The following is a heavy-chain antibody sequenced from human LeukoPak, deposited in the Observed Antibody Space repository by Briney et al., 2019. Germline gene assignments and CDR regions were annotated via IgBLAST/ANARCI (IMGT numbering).Heavy chain of an antibody. Sequence: GGSLRLSCAVSGFSIGSSWMSWVRQTPGKGLEWVADMNEDGSGTYYVDSVKGRFTVSRDNAQDSVYLQMNSLRVEDTAVYYCARVSRGRDRTGEPTFYFDYWGQGALVTVSS. J-gene: IGHJ4*02. CDR3: ARVSRGRDRTGEPTFYFDY. CDR2: MNEDGSGT. CDR1: GFSIGSSW. D-gene: IGHD7-27*01. V-gene: IGHV3-7*01.